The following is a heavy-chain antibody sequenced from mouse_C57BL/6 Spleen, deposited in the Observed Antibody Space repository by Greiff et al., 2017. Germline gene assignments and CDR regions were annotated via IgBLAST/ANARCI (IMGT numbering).Heavy chain of an antibody. CDR2: IYPGDGDT. CDR3: ARGDDSNYLYAMDY. CDR1: GYAFSSSW. D-gene: IGHD2-5*01. J-gene: IGHJ4*01. Sequence: QVQLKESGPELVKPGASVKISCKASGYAFSSSWMNWVKQRPGKGLEWIGRIYPGDGDTNYNGKFKGKATLTADKSSSTAYMQLSSLTSEDSAVYFCARGDDSNYLYAMDYWGQGTSVTVSS. V-gene: IGHV1-82*01.